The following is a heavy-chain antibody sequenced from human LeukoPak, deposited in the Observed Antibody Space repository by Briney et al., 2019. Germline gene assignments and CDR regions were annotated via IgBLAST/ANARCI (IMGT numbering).Heavy chain of an antibody. CDR1: GGSISSYY. V-gene: IGHV4-59*01. CDR2: IYYSGST. CDR3: ARGGIAVYFDP. J-gene: IGHJ5*02. Sequence: SETLSLTCTVSGGSISSYYWSWIRQPPGKGLEWIGYIYYSGSTNYNPSLKSRVTISVDTSKNQFSLKLSSVTAADTAVYYCARGGIAVYFDPWGQGTLVTVSS. D-gene: IGHD6-19*01.